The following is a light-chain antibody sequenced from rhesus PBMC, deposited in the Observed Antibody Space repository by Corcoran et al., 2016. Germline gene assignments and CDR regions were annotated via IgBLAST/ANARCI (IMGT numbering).Light chain of an antibody. CDR3: SSYAGSGTFYI. CDR2: EVS. CDR1: SSDIGYYNA. J-gene: IGLJ1*01. V-gene: IGLV2-19*02. Sequence: QAAPTQSPSVSGSAGQSVTISCTGTSSDIGYYNAVSWYQQHPGKAPKLMIYEVSKRPSGVSDRVSGSKSGNTASLTISGLQAEDEADYYCSSYAGSGTFYIFGAGTRLTVL.